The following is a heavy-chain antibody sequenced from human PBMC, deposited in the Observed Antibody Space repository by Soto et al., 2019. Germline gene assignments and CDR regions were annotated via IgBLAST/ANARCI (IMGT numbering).Heavy chain of an antibody. Sequence: GEYLKISCQGSGYAFNSYWIAWVRQLPGKGLEWMGIIYPGDSDTRYSPSFQGQVTISIDKSITTAYLQWSSLKASDTAMYYCARGYCTATICDPWFDPWGQGTLVTVSS. V-gene: IGHV5-51*01. D-gene: IGHD2-8*02. CDR1: GYAFNSYW. J-gene: IGHJ5*02. CDR3: ARGYCTATICDPWFDP. CDR2: IYPGDSDT.